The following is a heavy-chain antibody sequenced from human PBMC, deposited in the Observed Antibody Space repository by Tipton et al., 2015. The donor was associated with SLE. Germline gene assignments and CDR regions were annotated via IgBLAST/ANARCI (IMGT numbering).Heavy chain of an antibody. CDR2: TYYSGST. V-gene: IGHV4-61*01. CDR1: GGSISSSSYY. J-gene: IGHJ4*02. Sequence: TLSLTCTVSGGSISSSSYYWGWIRQPPGKGLEWIGYTYYSGSTNYNPSLKSRVTISVDTSKNQFSLKLSSVTAADTAVYYCAREVGHYYDSSGYDYWGQGTLVTVSS. D-gene: IGHD3-22*01. CDR3: AREVGHYYDSSGYDY.